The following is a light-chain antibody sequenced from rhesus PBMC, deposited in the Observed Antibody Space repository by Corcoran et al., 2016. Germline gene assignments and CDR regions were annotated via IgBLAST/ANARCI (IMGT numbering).Light chain of an antibody. Sequence: QAAPTQPPSLSGSPGQSVTISCTGTSSDVGTYDYVSWYQQHPGKAPQLIIYAVNKRPSGVSDRFYGAKSGNTASLTISGLQPEDAADYYCCSVTTLTTYIFGGGTRLTVL. CDR1: SSDVGTYDY. CDR3: CSVTTLTTYI. J-gene: IGLJ1*01. V-gene: IGLV2S7*01. CDR2: AVN.